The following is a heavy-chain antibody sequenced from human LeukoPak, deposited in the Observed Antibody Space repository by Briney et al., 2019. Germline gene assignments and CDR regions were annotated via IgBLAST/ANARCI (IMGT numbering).Heavy chain of an antibody. J-gene: IGHJ6*04. D-gene: IGHD3-16*02. CDR3: ARDLRVWGNYPSGMDV. V-gene: IGHV3-33*01. Sequence: GRSLRLSCAASRFTVSSYAMHWVRQAPGKGLEWEAVIWYDGSNKYYADSVKGRFTISRDNSKNTLYLQMNSLRAEDTAVYYCARDLRVWGNYPSGMDVWGKGTTVTVSS. CDR2: IWYDGSNK. CDR1: RFTVSSYA.